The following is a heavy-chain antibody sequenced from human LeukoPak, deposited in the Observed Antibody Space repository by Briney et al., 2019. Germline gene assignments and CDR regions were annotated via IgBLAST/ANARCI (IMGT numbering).Heavy chain of an antibody. CDR1: GGSISSGGYY. CDR2: IYYSGST. V-gene: IGHV4-31*03. Sequence: SETLSLTCTASGGSISSGGYYWSWIRQHPGKGLEWIGYIYYSGSTYFNPSLKSRVTISVDTSKNQFSLKLSSVTAADTAVYYCARLAQVGRLFDYWGQGTLVTVSS. CDR3: ARLAQVGRLFDY. D-gene: IGHD1-26*01. J-gene: IGHJ4*02.